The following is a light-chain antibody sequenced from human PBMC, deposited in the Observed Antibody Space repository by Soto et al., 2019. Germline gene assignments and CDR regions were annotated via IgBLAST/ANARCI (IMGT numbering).Light chain of an antibody. Sequence: EIVMTQSPLSLPVTPGEPASISCRSSQSLLHDNGYNYLDWFLQRPGQSPQLLLYLGSNRASGDPDWFGGSGSGADFTLNISRVEAADVGVYYCMQALQTPFIFGPGTKVDIQ. CDR3: MQALQTPFI. CDR1: QSLLHDNGYNY. CDR2: LGS. V-gene: IGKV2-28*01. J-gene: IGKJ3*01.